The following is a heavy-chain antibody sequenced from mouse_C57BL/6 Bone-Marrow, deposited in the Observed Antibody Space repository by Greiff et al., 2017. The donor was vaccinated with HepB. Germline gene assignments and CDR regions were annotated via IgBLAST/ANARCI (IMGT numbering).Heavy chain of an antibody. CDR3: TTLGTTVAMDY. V-gene: IGHV14-4*01. CDR1: GFNIKDDY. D-gene: IGHD1-1*01. Sequence: VQLQQSGAELVRPGASVKLSCTASGFNIKDDYMHWVKQRPEQGLEWIGWIDPENGDTEYASKFQGKATITADTSSNTAYLQLSSLTSEDTAVYYCTTLGTTVAMDYWGQGTSVTVSS. J-gene: IGHJ4*01. CDR2: IDPENGDT.